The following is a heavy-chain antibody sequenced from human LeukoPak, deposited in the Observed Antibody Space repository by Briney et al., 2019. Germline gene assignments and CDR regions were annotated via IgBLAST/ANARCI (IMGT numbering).Heavy chain of an antibody. CDR3: ARGTAADPYDY. V-gene: IGHV1-18*01. CDR2: ISAYNGNT. D-gene: IGHD6-13*01. J-gene: IGHJ4*02. Sequence: ASVKVSCKASGYTFTSYGISWVRQAPGQGLEWMGWISAYNGNTNYAQKFQGRVTMTRDTSISTAYMELSRLRSDDTAVYYCARGTAADPYDYWGQGTLVTVSS. CDR1: GYTFTSYG.